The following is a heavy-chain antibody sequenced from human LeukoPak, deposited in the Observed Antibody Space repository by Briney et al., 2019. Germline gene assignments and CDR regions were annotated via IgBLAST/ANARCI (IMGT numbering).Heavy chain of an antibody. V-gene: IGHV4-59*08. D-gene: IGHD6-13*01. CDR1: GGSISSYY. J-gene: IGHJ5*02. Sequence: TSETLSLTCTVSGGSISSYYWSWIRQPPGKGLEWIGYIYYSGSTNYNPSLKSRVTISVDTSKNQFSLKLSSVTAADTAVYYCARPGIAAAGPFDPWGQGTLVTVSS. CDR2: IYYSGST. CDR3: ARPGIAAAGPFDP.